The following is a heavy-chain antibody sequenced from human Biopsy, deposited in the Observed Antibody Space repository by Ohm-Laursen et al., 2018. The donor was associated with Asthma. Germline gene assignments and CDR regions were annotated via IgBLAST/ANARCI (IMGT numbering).Heavy chain of an antibody. Sequence: SLRLSCAASGFTFSNYGMHWVRQAPGKGLEWVPSISASGVRTFYADSVKGRFTVSRDSSRNTLYLQLSTLRVEDTAVYFCAKITTDRQKANNWFDPWGQGTLVTVSS. V-gene: IGHV3-23*01. CDR3: AKITTDRQKANNWFDP. CDR1: GFTFSNYG. D-gene: IGHD3-22*01. J-gene: IGHJ5*02. CDR2: ISASGVRT.